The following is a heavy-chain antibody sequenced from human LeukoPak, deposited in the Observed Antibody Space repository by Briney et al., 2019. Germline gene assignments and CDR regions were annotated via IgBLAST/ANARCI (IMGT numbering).Heavy chain of an antibody. V-gene: IGHV3-9*01. CDR2: ISWNSGSI. CDR1: GFIFDDYA. J-gene: IGHJ5*02. CDR3: AKDRRPGFGGQGYWVGP. D-gene: IGHD3-3*01. Sequence: SLRPSCAASGFIFDDYAMHWVRQAPGKGLEWVSGISWNSGSIGYADSVKGRFTISRDNAKNSLYLQMNSVRAEDTAFYYCAKDRRPGFGGQGYWVGPWGQGTLVTVSS.